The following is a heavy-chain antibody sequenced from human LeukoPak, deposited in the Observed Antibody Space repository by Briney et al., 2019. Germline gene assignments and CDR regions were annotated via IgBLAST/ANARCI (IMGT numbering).Heavy chain of an antibody. CDR1: GGAISSYY. V-gene: IGHV4-59*12. CDR2: VSYSGST. D-gene: IGHD6-19*01. Sequence: ETLSLTCTVSGGAISSYYWSWVLQPPGKGLEWMGYVSYSGSTYYNPSLKSRVTISVDTSKNQFSLKLSSETAADTAVYYCARRSQWLVRGGFDYWGQGTLVTVSS. CDR3: ARRSQWLVRGGFDY. J-gene: IGHJ4*02.